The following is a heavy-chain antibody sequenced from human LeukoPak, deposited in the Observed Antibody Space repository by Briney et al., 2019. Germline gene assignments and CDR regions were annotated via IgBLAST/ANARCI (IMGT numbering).Heavy chain of an antibody. J-gene: IGHJ4*02. Sequence: GGSPRLSCSASGFKFDDYTMHWVRRAPGKGLEWVSLMSWNSDYTSDADSVKGRFTISRDNSKNSLYLQMNSLRTEDTASYYCAKDFQGIVGATQIDFWGQGTLVTVSS. CDR1: GFKFDDYT. CDR2: MSWNSDYT. V-gene: IGHV3-43*01. D-gene: IGHD1-26*01. CDR3: AKDFQGIVGATQIDF.